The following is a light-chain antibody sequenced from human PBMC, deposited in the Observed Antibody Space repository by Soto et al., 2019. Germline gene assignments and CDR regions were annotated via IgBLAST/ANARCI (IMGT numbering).Light chain of an antibody. CDR2: GAS. CDR3: QQYGSSPT. J-gene: IGKJ1*01. CDR1: QSVSSSY. V-gene: IGKV3-20*01. Sequence: EIVLTQSPDTLSLSPGERATLSCRASQSVSSSYLAWYQQKPGQAPRLLIYGASSRATGIPDRFSGSGSGSGTDFILIISRLEPEDFAVYYCQQYGSSPTFGQGTKVEIK.